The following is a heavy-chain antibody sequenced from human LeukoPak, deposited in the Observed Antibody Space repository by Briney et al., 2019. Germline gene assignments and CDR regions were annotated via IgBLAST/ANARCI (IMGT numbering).Heavy chain of an antibody. J-gene: IGHJ4*02. CDR3: ARTNNVFYYFDY. CDR2: INHSGST. Sequence: SETLSLTCAVYGGSFSDYYWSWIRQPPGKGLEWIGEINHSGSTNYNPSLKSRVATSVDTSKNQFSLKLSSVTAADTAVYYCARTNNVFYYFDYWGQGTPVTVSS. V-gene: IGHV4-34*01. CDR1: GGSFSDYY. D-gene: IGHD1/OR15-1a*01.